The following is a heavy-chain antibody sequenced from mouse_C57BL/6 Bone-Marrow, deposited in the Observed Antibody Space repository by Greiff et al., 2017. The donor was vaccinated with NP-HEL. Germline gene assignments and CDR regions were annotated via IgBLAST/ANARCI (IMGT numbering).Heavy chain of an antibody. J-gene: IGHJ2*01. CDR3: ARSTMVKYYFDY. V-gene: IGHV1-69*01. CDR1: GYTFTSYW. CDR2: IDPSDSYT. D-gene: IGHD2-1*01. Sequence: VQLQQSGAELVMPGASVKLSCKASGYTFTSYWMHWVKQRPGQGLEWIGEIDPSDSYTNYNQKFKGKSTLTVDKSSSTAYMQLSSLTSEDSAVYYCARSTMVKYYFDYWGQGTTLTVSS.